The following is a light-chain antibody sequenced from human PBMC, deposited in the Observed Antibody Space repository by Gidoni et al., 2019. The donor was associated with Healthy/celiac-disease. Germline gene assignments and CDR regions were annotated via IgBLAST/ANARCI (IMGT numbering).Light chain of an antibody. CDR3: QQYNSYPMYT. J-gene: IGKJ2*01. CDR1: QSNSSR. Sequence: DIQMTQSPSTLSESVGDRVTITRRASQSNSSRLAWYQQKPGKAPKPLIYKASSLESGVPSRFRGSGSGTEFTLTISSLQPDDFATYYCQQYNSYPMYTFGQGTKLEIK. CDR2: KAS. V-gene: IGKV1-5*03.